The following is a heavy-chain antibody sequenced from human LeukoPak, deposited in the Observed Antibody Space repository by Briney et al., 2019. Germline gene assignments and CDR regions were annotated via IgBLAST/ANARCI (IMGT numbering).Heavy chain of an antibody. CDR2: FYYSGTT. CDR3: ARDTRNTWFYY. V-gene: IGHV4-61*08. J-gene: IGHJ4*02. Sequence: SETLSLTCTVSGASVSSGGNYWSWIRQSPGKGLEWVGSFYYSGTTDYNPSLKGRVTMSIDRSKNQFSLNLNSVTAADTAVYYCARDTRNTWFYYWGQGTLVTVSS. CDR1: GASVSSGGNY. D-gene: IGHD1/OR15-1a*01.